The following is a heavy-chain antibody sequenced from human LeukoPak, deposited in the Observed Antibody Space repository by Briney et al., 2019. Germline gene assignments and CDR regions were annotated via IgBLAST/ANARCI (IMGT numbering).Heavy chain of an antibody. CDR2: ISAYNGNT. CDR1: GYTFTSYG. D-gene: IGHD3-22*01. Sequence: ASVKVSCKASGYTFTSYGISWVRQAPGQGLEWMGWISAYNGNTNYAQKLQGRVTMTTDTSTSTAYMELRSLRSDDTAVYYCARDGQRYYDSSGSSDGMDVWGQGTTVTVSS. J-gene: IGHJ6*02. V-gene: IGHV1-18*01. CDR3: ARDGQRYYDSSGSSDGMDV.